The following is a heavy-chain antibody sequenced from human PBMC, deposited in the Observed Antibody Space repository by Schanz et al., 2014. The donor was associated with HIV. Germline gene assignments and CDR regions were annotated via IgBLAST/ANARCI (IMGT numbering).Heavy chain of an antibody. J-gene: IGHJ6*02. Sequence: EVQLLESGGGLEQPGGSLRLSCAASGFTFNNYAMTWVRQAPGKGLEWVSSISESGGRTYYADSVNGRFTISRDNSKNTLYLQINSLRSDDTAVYYCAKDGGPRGRRRGMDVWGQGTTVTVSS. CDR3: AKDGGPRGRRRGMDV. V-gene: IGHV3-23*01. D-gene: IGHD3-16*01. CDR1: GFTFNNYA. CDR2: ISESGGRT.